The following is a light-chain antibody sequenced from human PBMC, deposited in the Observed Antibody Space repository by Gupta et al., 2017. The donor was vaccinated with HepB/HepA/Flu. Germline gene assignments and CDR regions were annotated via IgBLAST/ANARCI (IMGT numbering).Light chain of an antibody. CDR2: FGS. V-gene: IGKV2-28*01. CDR1: QSLLHSSGNNY. CDR3: MQGLQTPYT. J-gene: IGKJ2*01. Sequence: DIVMTQSPLSLPVTPGEPASISCRSSQSLLHSSGNNYLEWYLQKPGQSPHLLFYFGSNRASGGPDRFSCSGFSPNFTLQISRVEAEDVGVYYCMQGLQTPYTFGQGTKLEIK.